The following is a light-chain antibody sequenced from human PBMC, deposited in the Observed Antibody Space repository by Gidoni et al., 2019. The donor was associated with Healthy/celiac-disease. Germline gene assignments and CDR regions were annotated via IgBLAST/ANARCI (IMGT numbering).Light chain of an antibody. V-gene: IGLV2-14*01. J-gene: IGLJ1*01. CDR2: EVS. Sequence: QSALPQPASVSGSPGQSITTSCTGTSSDVGGYNYVSWYQQHPGKAPKLMIYEVSNRPSGVSNRFSGSKSGNTASLTISGLQAEDEADYYCSSYTSSSTRVFGTGTKVTVL. CDR1: SSDVGGYNY. CDR3: SSYTSSSTRV.